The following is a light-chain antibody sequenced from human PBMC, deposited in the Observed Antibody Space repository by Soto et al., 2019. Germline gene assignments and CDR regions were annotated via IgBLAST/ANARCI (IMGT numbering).Light chain of an antibody. CDR1: ESIRAW. CDR3: QQYNNSPRT. CDR2: DAS. J-gene: IGKJ1*01. V-gene: IGKV1-5*01. Sequence: DIQMTQSPSTLTASIGDRVTITCRAGESIRAWLAWYQHKPGKAPKFLIYDASSLESGVPSRFSGSGSGTEFTLTISNLQPDDFAPYFCQQYNNSPRTFGQGTKVDIK.